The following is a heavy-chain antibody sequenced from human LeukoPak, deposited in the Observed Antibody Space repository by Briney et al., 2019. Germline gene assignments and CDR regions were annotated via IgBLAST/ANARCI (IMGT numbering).Heavy chain of an antibody. CDR1: GGSISSGSYY. Sequence: PSETLSLTCTVSGGSISSGSYYWGWIRQPPGKGLEWIGSIYYSGSTYYNPSLKSRVTISVDTSKNQFSLKLSSVTAADTAVYYCARLGSTVVTPSDYWGQGTLVTVSS. CDR2: IYYSGST. V-gene: IGHV4-39*01. CDR3: ARLGSTVVTPSDY. J-gene: IGHJ4*02. D-gene: IGHD4-17*01.